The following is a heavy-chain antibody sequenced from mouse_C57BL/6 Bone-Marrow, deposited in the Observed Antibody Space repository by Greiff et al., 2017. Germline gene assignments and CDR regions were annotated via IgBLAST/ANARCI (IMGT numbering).Heavy chain of an antibody. CDR1: GFTFSNYW. D-gene: IGHD1-1*01. CDR3: TGRDTTVVDWYFDV. J-gene: IGHJ1*03. CDR2: IRLKSDNYAT. Sequence: EVKVVESGGGLVQPGGSMKLSCVASGFTFSNYWMNWVRQSPEKGLEWVAQIRLKSDNYATHYAESVKGRFTISRDDSKSSVYLQMNNLRAEDTGIDYCTGRDTTVVDWYFDVWGTGTTVTVSS. V-gene: IGHV6-3*01.